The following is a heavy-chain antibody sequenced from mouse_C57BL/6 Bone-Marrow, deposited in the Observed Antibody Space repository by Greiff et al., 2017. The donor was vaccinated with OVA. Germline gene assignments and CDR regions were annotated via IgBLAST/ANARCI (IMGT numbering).Heavy chain of an antibody. D-gene: IGHD3-2*02. Sequence: QVQLQQPGAELVKPGASVKVSCKASGYTFTSYWMHWVKQRPGQGLEWIGRIHPSDSDTNYNQKFKGKATLTVDKSSSTAYMQLSSLTSEDSAVYYCVMGSSGPLYYAMDYWGQGTSVTVSS. V-gene: IGHV1-74*01. J-gene: IGHJ4*01. CDR3: VMGSSGPLYYAMDY. CDR2: IHPSDSDT. CDR1: GYTFTSYW.